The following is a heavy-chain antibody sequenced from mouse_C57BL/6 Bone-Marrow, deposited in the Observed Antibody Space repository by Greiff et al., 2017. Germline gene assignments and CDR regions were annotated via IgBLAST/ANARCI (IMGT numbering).Heavy chain of an antibody. V-gene: IGHV1-50*01. CDR3: ARSGGYYYGSSYDDD. Sequence: VQLQQPGAELVKPGASVKLSCKASGYTFTSYWMQWVKQRPGQGLAWIGEIDPSDSYTNYNQKFKGKATLTVDTSSSTAYMQLSSLTSEDSAVYYCARSGGYYYGSSYDDDWGQGTTLTFSS. J-gene: IGHJ2*01. CDR1: GYTFTSYW. CDR2: IDPSDSYT. D-gene: IGHD1-1*01.